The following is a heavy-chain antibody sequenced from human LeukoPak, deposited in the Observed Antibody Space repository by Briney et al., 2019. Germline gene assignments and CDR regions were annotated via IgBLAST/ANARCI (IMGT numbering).Heavy chain of an antibody. CDR2: IRFDGSNK. V-gene: IGHV3-30*02. J-gene: IGHJ4*02. D-gene: IGHD2-21*01. Sequence: GGSLRLSCAASRFTFSSYGMQWVRQAPGKWLEWVAYIRFDGSNKDYADSVKGRFTISRDNSKNTLYLQMNSLRAEDTAVYYCAKDLATKGNCGGDCYSFDYWGQGTLVTVSS. CDR1: RFTFSSYG. CDR3: AKDLATKGNCGGDCYSFDY.